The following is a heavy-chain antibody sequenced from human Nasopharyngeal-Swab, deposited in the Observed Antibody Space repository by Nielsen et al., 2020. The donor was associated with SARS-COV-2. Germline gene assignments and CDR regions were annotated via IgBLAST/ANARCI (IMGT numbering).Heavy chain of an antibody. CDR1: GYTFTSYA. J-gene: IGHJ5*02. D-gene: IGHD3-10*01. CDR2: INTNTGNP. CDR3: ARDPTYYGSVPISYFDP. V-gene: IGHV7-4-1*02. Sequence: ASAKVSCKASGYTFTSYAMNWVRQAPGQGLEWMGWINTNTGNPTYAQGFTGRFVFSLDTSVSTAYLQISSLKAEDTAVYYCARDPTYYGSVPISYFDPWGQGTLVTVSS.